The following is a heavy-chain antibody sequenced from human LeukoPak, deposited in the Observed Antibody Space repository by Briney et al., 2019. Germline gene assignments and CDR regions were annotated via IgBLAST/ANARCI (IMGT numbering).Heavy chain of an antibody. CDR1: GGSINVYY. Sequence: KPSETLSLTWTAAGGSINVYYWNWVRQPPGEGLEWLGNINNSGRTNYSPSLKSRATVSVDTSKNQFSLKLNSVTAADTAVYYCARGRIKWGDFDYWGQGTLVTVSS. D-gene: IGHD3-16*01. J-gene: IGHJ4*02. V-gene: IGHV4-59*01. CDR3: ARGRIKWGDFDY. CDR2: INNSGRT.